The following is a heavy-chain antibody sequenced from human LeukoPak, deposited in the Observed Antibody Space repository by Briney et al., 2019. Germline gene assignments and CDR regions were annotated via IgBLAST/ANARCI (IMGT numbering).Heavy chain of an antibody. Sequence: GGSLRLSCAASGFTVISNLMTWVRQSPGRGLEWLSSIYSGGATYYADSVKGRFTISRDNAKNSVYLQMNSLRVEDTAVYYCAKNPKAVTISGVPSQGYWGQGTLVTVSS. J-gene: IGHJ4*02. CDR3: AKNPKAVTISGVPSQGY. V-gene: IGHV3-53*01. CDR1: GFTVISNL. D-gene: IGHD3-3*01. CDR2: IYSGGAT.